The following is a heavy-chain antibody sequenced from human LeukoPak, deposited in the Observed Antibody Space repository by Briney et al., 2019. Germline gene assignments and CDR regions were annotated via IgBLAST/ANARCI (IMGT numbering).Heavy chain of an antibody. Sequence: PSETLSLTCAVYGGSFSGYYWSWIRQPPGKGLEWIGESSHSGSTNYNPSLKSRVTISVDTSKNQFSLKLSSVTAADTAVYYCASFEAVAGIRVVDYWGQGTLVTVSS. V-gene: IGHV4-34*01. J-gene: IGHJ4*02. CDR3: ASFEAVAGIRVVDY. D-gene: IGHD6-19*01. CDR2: SSHSGST. CDR1: GGSFSGYY.